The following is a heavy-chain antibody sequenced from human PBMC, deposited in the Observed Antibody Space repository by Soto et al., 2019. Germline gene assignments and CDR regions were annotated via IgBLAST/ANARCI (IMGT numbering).Heavy chain of an antibody. D-gene: IGHD2-2*01. V-gene: IGHV2-5*02. CDR3: PHFSSGSSSLRFDP. J-gene: IGHJ5*02. Sequence: QITLKESGPTLVKPTQTLTLTCTFSGFSLSTSGVGVGWIRQPPGKALEWLALIYWDDDKRYSPSLKSRLTTIKXTXKNQVVRTLTNMDPVDTATYYCPHFSSGSSSLRFDPWGQGTLVTVSS. CDR1: GFSLSTSGVG. CDR2: IYWDDDK.